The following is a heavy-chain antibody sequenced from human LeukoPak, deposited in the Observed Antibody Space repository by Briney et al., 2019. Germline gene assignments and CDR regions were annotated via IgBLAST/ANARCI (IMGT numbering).Heavy chain of an antibody. CDR2: INHGGST. D-gene: IGHD6-13*01. J-gene: IGHJ6*02. Sequence: SETLSLTCAVYGGSFSDYYWSWIRQPPGKGLEWIGEINHGGSTNYNPSLKSRVTLSVDTSKNQFSLKLTSVTAADTVVYYCARDGYSTPDVWGQGTTVTVSS. V-gene: IGHV4-34*01. CDR3: ARDGYSTPDV. CDR1: GGSFSDYY.